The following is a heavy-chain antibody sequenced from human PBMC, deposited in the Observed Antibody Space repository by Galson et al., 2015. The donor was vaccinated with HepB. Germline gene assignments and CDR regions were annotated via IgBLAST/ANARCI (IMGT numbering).Heavy chain of an antibody. CDR2: IYPGDSDT. Sequence: QSGAEVKKPGESLKISCQGSGFNFNNNWVGWVRQMPGKGLEWMGFIYPGDSDTRYRPSFQGQVTISADRSINTAYLQWSGLKASGTAIYYCASHILPANSDGWYTYWGQGTLVTVS. D-gene: IGHD6-19*01. CDR3: ASHILPANSDGWYTY. CDR1: GFNFNNNW. J-gene: IGHJ4*02. V-gene: IGHV5-51*01.